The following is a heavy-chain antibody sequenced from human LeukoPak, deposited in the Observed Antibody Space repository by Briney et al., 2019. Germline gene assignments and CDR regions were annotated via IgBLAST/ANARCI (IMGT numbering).Heavy chain of an antibody. CDR3: AKAVSCSSTSCYRSYGMDV. J-gene: IGHJ6*02. V-gene: IGHV3-23*01. Sequence: QPGGSLRLSCAASGFTFSSYGMSWVRQAPGKGLEWVSGISGSGGSTYYADSVKGRFIIFRENSKNTLYLQMTSLRAEDTAVYYCAKAVSCSSTSCYRSYGMDVWGQGTTVTVSS. CDR1: GFTFSSYG. CDR2: ISGSGGST. D-gene: IGHD2-2*02.